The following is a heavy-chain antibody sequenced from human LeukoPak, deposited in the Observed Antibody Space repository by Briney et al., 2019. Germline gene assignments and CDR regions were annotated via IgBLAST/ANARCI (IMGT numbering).Heavy chain of an antibody. CDR3: ARGYCSGGSCYAFDY. V-gene: IGHV3-33*01. CDR1: GFTFSSYG. Sequence: GGSLRLSCAASGFTFSSYGMQWVRQAPGKGLEWVAVLWYDGSNKYYADSVKGRFTISRDNSKNTLYLQMNSLRAEDTAVYYCARGYCSGGSCYAFDYWGQGTLVTVSS. J-gene: IGHJ4*02. D-gene: IGHD2-15*01. CDR2: LWYDGSNK.